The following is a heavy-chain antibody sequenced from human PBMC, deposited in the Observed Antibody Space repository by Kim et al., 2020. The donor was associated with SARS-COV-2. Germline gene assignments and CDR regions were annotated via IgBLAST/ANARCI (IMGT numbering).Heavy chain of an antibody. CDR3: AKAHLAVAGNTHYYYGMDV. CDR1: GFTFSSYG. J-gene: IGHJ6*02. Sequence: GGSLRLSCAASGFTFSSYGMHWVRQAPGKGLEWVAVISYDGSNKYYADSVKGRFTISRDNSKNTLYLQMNSLRAEDTAVYYCAKAHLAVAGNTHYYYGMDVWGQGTTVTVSS. D-gene: IGHD6-19*01. CDR2: ISYDGSNK. V-gene: IGHV3-30*18.